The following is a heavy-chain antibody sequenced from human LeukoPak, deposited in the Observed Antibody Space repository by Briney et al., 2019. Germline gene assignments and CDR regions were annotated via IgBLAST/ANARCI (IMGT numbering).Heavy chain of an antibody. CDR1: GGPISGYF. D-gene: IGHD2-15*01. J-gene: IGHJ4*02. Sequence: PSETLSLTCTVSGGPISGYFWTWIRQPAGKGLEWIGRIYTSGTTNYNNTLKSRLTMSVDTSKNQFSLRLTSVTAADTAVYYCAREDPLVAARGLDYWGQGTLVTVSS. CDR2: IYTSGTT. CDR3: AREDPLVAARGLDY. V-gene: IGHV4-4*07.